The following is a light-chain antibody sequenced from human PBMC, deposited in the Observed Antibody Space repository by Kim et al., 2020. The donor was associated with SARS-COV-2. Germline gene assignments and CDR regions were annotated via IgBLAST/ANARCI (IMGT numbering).Light chain of an antibody. J-gene: IGLJ1*01. Sequence: QSALTQPASVSGSPGQSITISCTGTSSDVGGYNYVSWYQHHPGKAPKLIIYDVSERPSGVSNRFSGSKSGNTASLNISGLQAEDESDYYCTSYRTRSTYVFGTGTKVTVL. CDR1: SSDVGGYNY. V-gene: IGLV2-14*03. CDR2: DVS. CDR3: TSYRTRSTYV.